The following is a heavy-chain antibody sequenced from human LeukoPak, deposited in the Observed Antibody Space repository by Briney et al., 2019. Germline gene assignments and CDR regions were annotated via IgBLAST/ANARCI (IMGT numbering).Heavy chain of an antibody. D-gene: IGHD2-15*01. CDR1: GSSISSGNY. V-gene: IGHV4-38-2*01. Sequence: SETLSLTCGVSGSSISSGNYWGWIRQPPGQGLEWIGTIYHSGNTCYNPSLKSRVTLSVDTSKNQFSLNLNSVTAADTAVYFCARGGFCSGPTCYSLWFWGPGTLVTVSS. CDR2: IYHSGNT. J-gene: IGHJ4*02. CDR3: ARGGFCSGPTCYSLWF.